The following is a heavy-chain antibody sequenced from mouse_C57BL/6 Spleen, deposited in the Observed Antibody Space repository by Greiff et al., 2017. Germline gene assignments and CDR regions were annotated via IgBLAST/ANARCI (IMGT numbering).Heavy chain of an antibody. CDR2: IDPSDSYT. V-gene: IGHV1-69*01. CDR1: GYTFPSYW. CDR3: ARCIPTVVARDWYFDV. J-gene: IGHJ1*03. D-gene: IGHD1-1*01. Sequence: QVQLQQPGAELVMPGASVKLSCKASGYTFPSYWMHWVKQRPGTGLEWIGEIDPSDSYTNYNQKFTGQSTLTVNKSSSTAYMQLSSLTSDDSAVYYCARCIPTVVARDWYFDVWGTGTTVTVSS.